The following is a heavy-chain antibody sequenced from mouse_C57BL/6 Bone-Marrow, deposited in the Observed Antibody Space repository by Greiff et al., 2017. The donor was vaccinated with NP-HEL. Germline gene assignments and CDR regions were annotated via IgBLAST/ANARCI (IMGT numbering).Heavy chain of an antibody. J-gene: IGHJ3*01. CDR2: ISYDGSN. CDR1: GYSITSGYY. Sequence: EVQLQQSGPGLVKPSQSLSLTCSVTGYSITSGYYWNWIRQFPGNKLEWMGYISYDGSNNYNPSLKNRISITRDTSKNQFFLKLNSVTTEDTATYYCASRVGFAYWGQGTLVTVSA. CDR3: ASRVGFAY. V-gene: IGHV3-6*01.